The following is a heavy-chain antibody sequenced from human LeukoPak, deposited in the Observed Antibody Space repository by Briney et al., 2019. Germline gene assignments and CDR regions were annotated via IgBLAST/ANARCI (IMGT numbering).Heavy chain of an antibody. CDR2: INGDGSST. J-gene: IGHJ3*02. V-gene: IGHV3-74*01. CDR1: GFTFSSYW. D-gene: IGHD3-22*01. Sequence: GGSLRLSCAASGFTFSSYWMHWVRQAPGKGLVWVSRINGDGSSTSYADSVKGRFTISRDNAKNTLYLQMNSLRAEDTAVYYCARYQDSGGYYYDDAFDIWGQGTMVTVSS. CDR3: ARYQDSGGYYYDDAFDI.